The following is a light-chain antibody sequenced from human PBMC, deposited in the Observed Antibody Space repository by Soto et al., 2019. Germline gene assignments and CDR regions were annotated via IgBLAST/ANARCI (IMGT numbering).Light chain of an antibody. J-gene: IGKJ5*01. CDR3: QQSYTTPIT. V-gene: IGKV1-39*01. Sequence: DIQMTQSPSSLSASVGDRVTITCRASQSMSNFLNWYQQKPGKAPKLLIYTASSLQSGVPSRFSGSESGTDFTLTISRLQPEDFANYYCQQSYTTPITFGQGTRLEIK. CDR1: QSMSNF. CDR2: TAS.